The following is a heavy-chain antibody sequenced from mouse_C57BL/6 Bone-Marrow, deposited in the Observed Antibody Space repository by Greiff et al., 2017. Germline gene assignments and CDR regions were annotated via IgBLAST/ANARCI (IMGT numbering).Heavy chain of an antibody. V-gene: IGHV5-6*01. CDR3: ARSTIYYYAMDY. J-gene: IGHJ4*01. CDR2: ISSGGSNT. D-gene: IGHD2-1*01. CDR1: GFTFSSYG. Sequence: EVQLQESGGDLVKPGGSLKLSCAASGFTFSSYGMSWVRQTPDKRLEWVATISSGGSNTNYTDSVKGRFTISRDNAKNTLYLQMSSLKSEDTATYYCARSTIYYYAMDYWGQGTSVTVSS.